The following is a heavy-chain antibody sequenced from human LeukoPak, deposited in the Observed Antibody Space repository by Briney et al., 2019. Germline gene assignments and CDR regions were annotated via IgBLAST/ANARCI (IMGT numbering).Heavy chain of an antibody. CDR2: IYYSGST. CDR1: GGSISSYY. CDR3: AREVGATNWFDP. V-gene: IGHV4-59*12. D-gene: IGHD1-26*01. J-gene: IGHJ5*02. Sequence: TSETLSLTCTVSGGSISSYYWSWIRQPPGKGLEWIGYIYYSGSTNYNPSLKSRVTISVDTSKNQFSLKLSSVTAADTAVYYCAREVGATNWFDPWGQGTLVTVSS.